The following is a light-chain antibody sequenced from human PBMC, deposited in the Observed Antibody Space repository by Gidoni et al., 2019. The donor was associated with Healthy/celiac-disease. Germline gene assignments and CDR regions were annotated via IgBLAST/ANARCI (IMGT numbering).Light chain of an antibody. CDR1: SSNIGSNT. Sequence: QSVLTQPPSASGTPAPRVTIACSGSSSNIGSNTVNWYQQLPGTAPKLLIYSKNQRPSGVPDRFSGSKSGTSASLAISGLQSEDEADYYCAAWDDSLNGHVVFGGGTKLTVL. V-gene: IGLV1-44*01. CDR3: AAWDDSLNGHVV. J-gene: IGLJ2*01. CDR2: SKN.